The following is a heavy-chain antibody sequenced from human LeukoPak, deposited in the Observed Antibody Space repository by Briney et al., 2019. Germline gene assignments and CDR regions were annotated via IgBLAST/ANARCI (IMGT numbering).Heavy chain of an antibody. Sequence: GGSLRLSCAASGFTFSSYSMNWVRQAPGKGLEWVSSISSSSSYIYYADSVKGRFTISRDNAKNSLYLQMNSLRAEDTAVYYCARDPRGPRHYSSGWLYFDYWGQGTLVTVSS. J-gene: IGHJ4*02. D-gene: IGHD6-19*01. CDR1: GFTFSSYS. CDR3: ARDPRGPRHYSSGWLYFDY. V-gene: IGHV3-21*01. CDR2: ISSSSSYI.